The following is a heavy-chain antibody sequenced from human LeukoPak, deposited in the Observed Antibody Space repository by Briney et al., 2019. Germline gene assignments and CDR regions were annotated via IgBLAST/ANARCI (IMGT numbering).Heavy chain of an antibody. V-gene: IGHV4-61*02. CDR1: GGSISSGSYY. CDR2: IYSPGTNY. J-gene: IGHJ3*02. D-gene: IGHD3-22*01. Sequence: PSQTLSLTCTVSGGSISSGSYYWSWIRQPAGKGLEWIGRIYSPGTNYNYNPSLKSRVTISIDTSKNQFSLKLTSVTAGDTAVYYCARGIGTSYESSRDAFDIWGQGTMVTVSS. CDR3: ARGIGTSYESSRDAFDI.